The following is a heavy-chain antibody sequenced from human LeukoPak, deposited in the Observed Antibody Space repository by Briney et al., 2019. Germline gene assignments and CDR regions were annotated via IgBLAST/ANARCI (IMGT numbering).Heavy chain of an antibody. V-gene: IGHV4-59*01. J-gene: IGHJ5*02. CDR3: ARALYYYGSGSWFDP. CDR2: IYYSGST. D-gene: IGHD3-10*01. CDR1: GGSISSYY. Sequence: SETLSLTCTVSGGSISSYYWSWIRQPPGKGLEWIGYIYYSGSTNYNPSLKSRVTISVDTSKNQFSLKLSSVTAADTAVYYCARALYYYGSGSWFDPWGQGTLATVSS.